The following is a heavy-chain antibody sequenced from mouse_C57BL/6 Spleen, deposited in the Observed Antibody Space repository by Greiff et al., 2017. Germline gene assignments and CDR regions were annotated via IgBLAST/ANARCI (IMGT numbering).Heavy chain of an antibody. Sequence: VQLQQSGAELARPGASVKLSCKASGYTFTSYGISWVKQRTGQGLEWIGEIYPRSGNTYYNEKFKGKATLTADKSSSTAYMELRSLTSEDSAVYFCARSGYYGSSNYCDYWGQGTTLTVSS. CDR3: ARSGYYGSSNYCDY. J-gene: IGHJ2*01. CDR2: IYPRSGNT. CDR1: GYTFTSYG. D-gene: IGHD1-1*01. V-gene: IGHV1-81*01.